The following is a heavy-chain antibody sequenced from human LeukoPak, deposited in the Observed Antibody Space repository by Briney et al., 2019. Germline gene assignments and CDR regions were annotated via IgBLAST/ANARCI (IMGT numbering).Heavy chain of an antibody. CDR2: IYSAGST. Sequence: SESLSLTCSVSGGSINNYYVSWFRQPPGKGLEWIAYIYSAGSTYYNPSFQSRGTISVVTSRSPFSPMLSSVIAADPAVYYCARHNARLRGWIGEVDLWAREALVTVSS. CDR3: ARHNARLRGWIGEVDL. D-gene: IGHD3-10*01. V-gene: IGHV4-59*08. J-gene: IGHJ5*02. CDR1: GGSINNYY.